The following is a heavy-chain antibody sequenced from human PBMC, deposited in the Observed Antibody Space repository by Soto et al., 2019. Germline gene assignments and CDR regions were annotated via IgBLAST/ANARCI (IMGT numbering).Heavy chain of an antibody. CDR2: IYYSGST. V-gene: IGHV4-59*01. D-gene: IGHD3-22*01. CDR3: ARDPGYDSSGYYYFDY. CDR1: GGSISPYC. Sequence: SETLSLTCTVSGGSISPYCWSWIRQSPGKGLEWIGYIYYSGSTNYNPSFKSRVTISVDTSKSQFSLKLSSVTAADTAVYYCARDPGYDSSGYYYFDYWGQGTLVTVS. J-gene: IGHJ4*02.